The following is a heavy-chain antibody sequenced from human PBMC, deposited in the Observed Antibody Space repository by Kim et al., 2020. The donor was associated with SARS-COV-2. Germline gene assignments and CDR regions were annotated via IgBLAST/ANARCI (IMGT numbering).Heavy chain of an antibody. Sequence: GGSLRLSCAVSGFTFSTYGLHWVRQAPGKGLEWVAVISYDGRNQYYADSVKGRFTISRDNSNSTLHLQVTSLRAEDTAVYYCANAILGATLGLDVWGQGTTVTVSS. V-gene: IGHV3-30*18. CDR1: GFTFSTYG. CDR3: ANAILGATLGLDV. D-gene: IGHD1-26*01. J-gene: IGHJ6*02. CDR2: ISYDGRNQ.